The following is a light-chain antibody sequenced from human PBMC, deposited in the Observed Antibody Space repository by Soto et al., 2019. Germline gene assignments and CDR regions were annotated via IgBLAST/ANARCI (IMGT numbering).Light chain of an antibody. CDR2: DAS. Sequence: EIVLTQSPGALSLSPGERATLSSRASQTASSSHLAWYQQKPGQAPRLLIYDASSRATGISDRFSGSGSGTDFTLTISRLEPEDFAVYYCQQYGRSPYTFGQGTKVEIK. CDR3: QQYGRSPYT. CDR1: QTASSSH. J-gene: IGKJ2*01. V-gene: IGKV3-20*01.